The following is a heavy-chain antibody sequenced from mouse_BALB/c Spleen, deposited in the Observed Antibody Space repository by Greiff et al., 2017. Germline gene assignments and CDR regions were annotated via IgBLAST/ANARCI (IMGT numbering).Heavy chain of an antibody. Sequence: VQLQQSGPELVKPGASVKMSCKASGYTFTSYVMHWVKQKPGQGLEWIGYINPYNDGTKYNEKFKGKATLTSDKSSSTAYMELSSLTSEDSAVYCCARTAMSTTEAMDYWGQGTSVTVSA. J-gene: IGHJ4*01. CDR3: ARTAMSTTEAMDY. D-gene: IGHD2-4*01. CDR1: GYTFTSYV. V-gene: IGHV1-14*01. CDR2: INPYNDGT.